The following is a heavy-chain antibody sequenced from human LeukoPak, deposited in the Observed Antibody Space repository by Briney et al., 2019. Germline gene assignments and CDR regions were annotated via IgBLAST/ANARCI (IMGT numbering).Heavy chain of an antibody. D-gene: IGHD3-10*01. Sequence: PGGSLRLSCAASGFTFSSYAMNWVRQAPGRGLEWVSYISSSGSTIYYADSVKGRFTISRDNAKNSLYLQMNSLRAEDTAVYYCALYGSGSYGLDVWGKGTTVTVSS. J-gene: IGHJ6*04. CDR1: GFTFSSYA. V-gene: IGHV3-48*03. CDR2: ISSSGSTI. CDR3: ALYGSGSYGLDV.